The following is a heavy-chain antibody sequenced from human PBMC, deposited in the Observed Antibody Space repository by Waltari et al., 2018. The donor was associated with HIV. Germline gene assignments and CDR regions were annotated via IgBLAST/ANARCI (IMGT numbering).Heavy chain of an antibody. CDR2: IRSKAYGGTT. V-gene: IGHV3-49*03. D-gene: IGHD3-22*01. CDR3: TRDRRYYYDSSGFPYGMDV. Sequence: EVQLVESGGGLVQPGRSLRLSCTASGFTFGDYAMSWFRQAPGKGLEWVGFIRSKAYGGTTEDAESVKGRFTISRDDSKSIAYLQMNSLKTEDTAVYYCTRDRRYYYDSSGFPYGMDVWGQGTTVTVSS. J-gene: IGHJ6*02. CDR1: GFTFGDYA.